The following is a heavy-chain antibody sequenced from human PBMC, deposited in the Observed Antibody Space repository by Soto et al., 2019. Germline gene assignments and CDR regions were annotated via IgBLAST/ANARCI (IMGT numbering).Heavy chain of an antibody. Sequence: ASVKVSCKASGYTFTSYDINWVRQATGQGLEWMGWMNPNSGNTGYAQKFQGRVTMTRNTSISTAYMELSSLRSEDTAVYYCARALYDYVWGSYRPLKDYYFDYWGQGTLVTVSS. D-gene: IGHD3-16*02. V-gene: IGHV1-8*01. CDR2: MNPNSGNT. J-gene: IGHJ4*02. CDR1: GYTFTSYD. CDR3: ARALYDYVWGSYRPLKDYYFDY.